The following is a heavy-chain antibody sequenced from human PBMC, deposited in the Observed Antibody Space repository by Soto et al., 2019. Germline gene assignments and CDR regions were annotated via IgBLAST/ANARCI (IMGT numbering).Heavy chain of an antibody. J-gene: IGHJ4*01. CDR1: GFTFTSHA. CDR3: AKNAGGTCYYRVEC. Sequence: PGGSLRLSCAASGFTFTSHAMNWVRQAPGKGLEWVAGITPGGDNTYYADSVKGRFTISRDNSKNTVYLQMNYLRAEDTALYYCAKNAGGTCYYRVECWGQGTLVAVSS. CDR2: ITPGGDNT. V-gene: IGHV3-23*01. D-gene: IGHD2-15*01.